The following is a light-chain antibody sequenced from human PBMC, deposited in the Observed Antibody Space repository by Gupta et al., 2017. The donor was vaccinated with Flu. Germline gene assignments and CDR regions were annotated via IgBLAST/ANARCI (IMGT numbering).Light chain of an antibody. CDR3: QQYGSAPYN. CDR1: QSFSSGF. V-gene: IGKV3-20*01. CDR2: GAS. Sequence: EIVLTQSPGTVSLSPGERATLSCRASQSFSSGFLAWYQQKPGQTPRLLIYGASSRASGVPDRFTGSGSGTDFTLTISRLEPEDFAVYYCQQYGSAPYNFGQGTKLEIK. J-gene: IGKJ2*01.